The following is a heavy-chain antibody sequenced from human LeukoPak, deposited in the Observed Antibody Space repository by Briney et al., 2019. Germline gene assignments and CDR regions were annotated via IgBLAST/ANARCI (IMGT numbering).Heavy chain of an antibody. CDR3: ARSQIPYYYDRSGYYFDY. J-gene: IGHJ4*02. V-gene: IGHV3-7*05. CDR2: IKQEGTEK. CDR1: GFTFSSYW. Sequence: PRGSLRLSRAASGFTFSSYWMRWVRPAPGKGLEGVANIKQEGTEKYYVDSVKGGFTISRDNPKNSLYLQMNSLRAEDTAVYYCARSQIPYYYDRSGYYFDYWGQGTLVTVSS. D-gene: IGHD3-22*01.